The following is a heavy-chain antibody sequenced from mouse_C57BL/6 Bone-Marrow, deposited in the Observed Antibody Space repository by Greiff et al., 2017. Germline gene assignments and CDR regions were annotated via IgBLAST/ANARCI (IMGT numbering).Heavy chain of an antibody. Sequence: EVKLVESGGGLVQPGGSLSLSCAASGFTFTDYYMSWVRQPPGKALEWLGFIRNKANGYTTEYSASVKGRFTISRDNSQSILYLQMNALRAEDSATYYCARYIGYGSSLSDAMDYWGQGTSVTVSS. V-gene: IGHV7-3*01. J-gene: IGHJ4*01. D-gene: IGHD1-1*01. CDR1: GFTFTDYY. CDR3: ARYIGYGSSLSDAMDY. CDR2: IRNKANGYTT.